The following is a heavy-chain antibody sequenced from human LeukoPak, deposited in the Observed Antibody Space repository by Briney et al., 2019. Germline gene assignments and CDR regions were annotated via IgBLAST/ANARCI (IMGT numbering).Heavy chain of an antibody. V-gene: IGHV3-30*09. Sequence: GGSLRLSCAASGFTFSSYAMHWVRQAPGKGLEWVAVISYDGSNKYYADSVKGRFAISRDTPKNTLYLQMNSLRDEDTAVYYCAKSRGRQWLGPDYWGQGTLVTVSS. CDR2: ISYDGSNK. D-gene: IGHD6-19*01. CDR1: GFTFSSYA. J-gene: IGHJ4*02. CDR3: AKSRGRQWLGPDY.